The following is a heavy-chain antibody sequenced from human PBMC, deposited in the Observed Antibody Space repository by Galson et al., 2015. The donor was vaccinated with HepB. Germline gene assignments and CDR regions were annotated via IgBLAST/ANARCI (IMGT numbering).Heavy chain of an antibody. V-gene: IGHV3-64*02. CDR2: ISSNGDNT. J-gene: IGHJ4*02. CDR1: GFTFSSYA. D-gene: IGHD2-2*02. CDR3: ARGKGTSSYSPVDY. Sequence: LRLSCAASGFTFSSYAMHWVRQAPGKGLEYVSTISSNGDNTYYADSVKGRFTISRDNSKNTLYLQMGSLRAEDMAVYYCARGKGTSSYSPVDYWGQGTLVTVSS.